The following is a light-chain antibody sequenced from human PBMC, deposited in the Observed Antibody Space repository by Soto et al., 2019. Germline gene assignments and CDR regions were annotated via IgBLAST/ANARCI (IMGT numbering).Light chain of an antibody. CDR2: KAS. CDR3: QHYDRFPYT. V-gene: IGKV1-5*03. Sequence: DIQMTQSPSTLSASVGDTVTITCRASQSISNWLAWYQQKPGQAPKLLIHKASTLESGVRSRFSGSGSGTEFTLTISRLQPDDFATFYCQHYDRFPYTFGQGTKLEIK. CDR1: QSISNW. J-gene: IGKJ2*01.